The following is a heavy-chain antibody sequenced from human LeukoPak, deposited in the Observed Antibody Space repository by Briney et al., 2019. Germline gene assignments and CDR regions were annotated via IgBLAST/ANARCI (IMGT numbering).Heavy chain of an antibody. V-gene: IGHV4-59*11. CDR3: ARVAAGDFWSGYYQRGVFDY. CDR2: IYYSGST. D-gene: IGHD3-3*01. J-gene: IGHJ4*02. Sequence: SETLSLICTVSGGSISSHYWSWIRQPPGKGLEWIGYIYYSGSTNYNPSLKSRVTISVDTSKNQFSLKLSSVTAADTAVYYCARVAAGDFWSGYYQRGVFDYWGQGTLVTVSS. CDR1: GGSISSHY.